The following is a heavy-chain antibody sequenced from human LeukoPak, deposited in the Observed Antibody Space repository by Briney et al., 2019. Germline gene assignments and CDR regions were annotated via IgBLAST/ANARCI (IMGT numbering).Heavy chain of an antibody. CDR3: ARAYYDILTGPMAGCYYYGMDV. V-gene: IGHV1-18*01. J-gene: IGHJ6*02. CDR1: GYTFTSYG. Sequence: WASVKVSCKASGYTFTSYGISWVRQAPGQGLEWMGWISAYNGNTNYAQKLQGRVTMTTDTSTSTAYMELRSLRSDDTAVYYCARAYYDILTGPMAGCYYYGMDVWGQGTTVTVSS. D-gene: IGHD3-9*01. CDR2: ISAYNGNT.